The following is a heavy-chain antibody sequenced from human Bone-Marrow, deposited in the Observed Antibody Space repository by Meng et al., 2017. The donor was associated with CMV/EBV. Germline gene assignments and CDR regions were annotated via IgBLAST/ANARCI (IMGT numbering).Heavy chain of an antibody. CDR3: AKDSEGLRFLEWLSNPAPIDY. V-gene: IGHV3-30*02. CDR2: IRYDGSNK. D-gene: IGHD3-3*01. J-gene: IGHJ4*02. Sequence: GGSLRLSCAASGFTFSSYGMHWVRQAPGKGLEWVAFIRYDGSNKYYADSVKGRFTISRDNSKNTLYLQMNSLRAEDTAVYYCAKDSEGLRFLEWLSNPAPIDYWGQGTLVTVYS. CDR1: GFTFSSYG.